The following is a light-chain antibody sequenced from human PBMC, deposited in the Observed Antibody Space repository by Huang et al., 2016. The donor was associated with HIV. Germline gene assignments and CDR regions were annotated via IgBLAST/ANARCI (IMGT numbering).Light chain of an antibody. CDR1: QSIANN. V-gene: IGKV3-15*01. Sequence: LLTQSPVTLSVSPGENVTLSCRASQSIANNLAWYQQRPGQAPSLLIYGASTRIIDIPGRFNGSASGTQCTLTITSLQPDDFTVYYCQQYNVWPYTFGQGTRLEIK. CDR2: GAS. CDR3: QQYNVWPYT. J-gene: IGKJ2*01.